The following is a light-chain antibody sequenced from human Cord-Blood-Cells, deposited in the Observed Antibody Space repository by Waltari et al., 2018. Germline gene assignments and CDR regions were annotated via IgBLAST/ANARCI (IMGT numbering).Light chain of an antibody. V-gene: IGLV2-11*01. CDR2: DVS. CDR3: CSYAGSYV. Sequence: QSALPQPRSVSGAPGQSITISCTATSSDVGGYNYVSWYQQPPGKAPNLMIYDVSKRPSGVPDRFSGSKSGNTASLTISGLQAEDEADYYCCSYAGSYVFGTGTKVTV. CDR1: SSDVGGYNY. J-gene: IGLJ1*01.